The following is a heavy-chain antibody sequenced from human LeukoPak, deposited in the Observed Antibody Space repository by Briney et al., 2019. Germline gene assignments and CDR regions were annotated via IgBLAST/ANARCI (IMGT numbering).Heavy chain of an antibody. CDR2: IIPIFGTA. Sequence: SVKVPCKASGGTFSSYAISWVRQAPGQGLEWMGGIIPIFGTANYAQKFQGRVTITADESTSTAYMELSSLRSEDTAVYYCARETYSGYDYYDYWGQGTLVTVSS. CDR3: ARETYSGYDYYDY. J-gene: IGHJ4*02. CDR1: GGTFSSYA. D-gene: IGHD5-12*01. V-gene: IGHV1-69*01.